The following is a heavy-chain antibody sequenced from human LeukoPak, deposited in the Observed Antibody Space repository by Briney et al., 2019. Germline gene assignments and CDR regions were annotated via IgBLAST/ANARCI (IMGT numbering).Heavy chain of an antibody. Sequence: GASLQISCKGSGSSFTSYWIGWERQMPGKGLEWMGIIYPGDSDTRYSPSFQGQVTISADKSISTAYLQWSSLKASDTAMYYCARRRYSGSYLSHGGYGMDVWGQGTTVTVSS. D-gene: IGHD1-26*01. J-gene: IGHJ6*02. CDR2: IYPGDSDT. V-gene: IGHV5-51*01. CDR3: ARRRYSGSYLSHGGYGMDV. CDR1: GSSFTSYW.